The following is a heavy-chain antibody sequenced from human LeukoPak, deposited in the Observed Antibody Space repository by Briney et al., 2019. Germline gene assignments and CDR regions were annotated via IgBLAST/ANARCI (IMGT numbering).Heavy chain of an antibody. CDR2: IWDDGSNK. D-gene: IGHD6-19*01. J-gene: IGHJ4*02. Sequence: GRSLRLSCAASGFTFSSYGMHWVRQAPGKGLEWVAAIWDDGSNKYYADSVKGRFTISRDNSKNTLYLQMNSLGGEDTAVYYCVREYSSGWYGGYWGQGTLVIVSS. V-gene: IGHV3-33*01. CDR3: VREYSSGWYGGY. CDR1: GFTFSSYG.